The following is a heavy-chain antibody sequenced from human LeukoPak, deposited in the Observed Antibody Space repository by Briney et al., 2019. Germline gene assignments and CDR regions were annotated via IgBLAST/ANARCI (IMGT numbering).Heavy chain of an antibody. CDR2: IYSGGST. Sequence: GGSLRLSCAASGFTVSSNYMSWVRQAPGKGLEWVSVIYSGGSTYYADSVKGRFTISRDNSQNTLYLQMNSLRAEDTAVYYCARDLLDYYDSSGYHDAFDIWGQGTMVTVSS. V-gene: IGHV3-53*01. D-gene: IGHD3-22*01. CDR3: ARDLLDYYDSSGYHDAFDI. CDR1: GFTVSSNY. J-gene: IGHJ3*02.